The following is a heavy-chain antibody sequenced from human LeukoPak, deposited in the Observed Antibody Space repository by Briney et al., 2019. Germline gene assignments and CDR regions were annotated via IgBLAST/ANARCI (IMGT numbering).Heavy chain of an antibody. CDR2: FDPEDGET. CDR1: GYTLTELS. V-gene: IGHV1-24*01. J-gene: IGHJ4*02. D-gene: IGHD3-22*01. Sequence: ASVKVPCKVSGYTLTELSMHWVRQAPGKGLEWMGGFDPEDGETIYAQKFQGRVTMTEDTSTDTAYMELSSLRSEDTAVYYCATVEGDSSDYYFDYWGQGTLVTVSS. CDR3: ATVEGDSSDYYFDY.